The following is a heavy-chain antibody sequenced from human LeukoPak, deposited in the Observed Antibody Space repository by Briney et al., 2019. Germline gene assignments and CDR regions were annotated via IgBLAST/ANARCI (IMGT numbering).Heavy chain of an antibody. J-gene: IGHJ1*01. V-gene: IGHV3-74*01. CDR3: ARDGDDYDDVEYSQH. Sequence: GGSLRLSCAASGFPFSNYWMHWVRQAPGKGLVWVSRVNSDGSTTNYADSVKGRFTISRDNAENTLYMRMNSLRPEDTAVYYCARDGDDYDDVEYSQHWGQGTLVSVSS. CDR1: GFPFSNYW. CDR2: VNSDGSTT. D-gene: IGHD5-24*01.